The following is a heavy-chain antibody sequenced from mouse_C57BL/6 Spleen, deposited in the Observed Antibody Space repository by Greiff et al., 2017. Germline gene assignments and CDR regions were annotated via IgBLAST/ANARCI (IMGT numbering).Heavy chain of an antibody. D-gene: IGHD2-4*01. V-gene: IGHV1-20*01. CDR1: GYSFTGYF. J-gene: IGHJ2*01. CDR3: AKSGIYYDYDGGFDY. CDR2: INPYNGDT. Sequence: VQLKQSGPELVKPGDSVKISCKASGYSFTGYFMNWVMQSHGKSLEWIGRINPYNGDTFYNQKFKGKATLTVDKSSSTAHMELRSLTSEDSAVYYCAKSGIYYDYDGGFDYWGQGTTLTVSS.